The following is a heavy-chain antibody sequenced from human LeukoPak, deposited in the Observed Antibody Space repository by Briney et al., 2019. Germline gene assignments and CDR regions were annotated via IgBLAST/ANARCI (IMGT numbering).Heavy chain of an antibody. Sequence: SETLSLTCTVSGGSISSYYWSWIRQPPGKGLEWIGYIYYSGSTNYNPSLKSRVTISVDTSKNQFSLKLSSVTAADTAVYYCARSGAFGSKPSGAFDIWGQGTMVTVSS. J-gene: IGHJ3*02. V-gene: IGHV4-59*08. CDR1: GGSISSYY. D-gene: IGHD3-3*01. CDR3: ARSGAFGSKPSGAFDI. CDR2: IYYSGST.